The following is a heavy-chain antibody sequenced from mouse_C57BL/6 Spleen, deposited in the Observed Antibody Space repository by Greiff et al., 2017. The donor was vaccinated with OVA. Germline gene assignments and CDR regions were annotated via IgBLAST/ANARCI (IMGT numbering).Heavy chain of an antibody. V-gene: IGHV1-54*01. CDR1: GYAFTNYL. CDR3: ARDLYYGNYGAMDY. CDR2: INPGSGGT. D-gene: IGHD2-1*01. J-gene: IGHJ4*01. Sequence: VQLQQSGAELVRPGTSVKVSCKASGYAFTNYLIEWVKQRPGQGLEWIGVINPGSGGTNYNEKFKGKATLTADKSSSTAYMQLSSLTSEDSAVYFCARDLYYGNYGAMDYWGQGTSVTVSS.